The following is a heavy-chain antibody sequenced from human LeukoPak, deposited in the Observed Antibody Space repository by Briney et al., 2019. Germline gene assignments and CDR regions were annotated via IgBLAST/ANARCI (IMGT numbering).Heavy chain of an antibody. CDR1: GGSISSSNW. CDR2: IYHSGST. CDR3: ATYCSNGVCPFDY. J-gene: IGHJ4*02. V-gene: IGHV4-4*02. Sequence: SETLSLTCAVSGGSISSSNWWSWVRQPPGKGLEWIGEIYHSGSTNYNPTLKSRVTISVDRSKNQFSLKVESVTAADTAVYYCATYCSNGVCPFDYWGQGTLVTVSS. D-gene: IGHD2-8*01.